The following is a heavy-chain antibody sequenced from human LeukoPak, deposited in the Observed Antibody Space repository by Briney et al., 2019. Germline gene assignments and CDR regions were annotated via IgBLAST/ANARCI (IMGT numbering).Heavy chain of an antibody. J-gene: IGHJ4*02. Sequence: ASVKVSCKASGYTFTDYYMHWVRQAPGQGVEWVGWTNVNIGDTNNTRNFQGRVTLTRDTSLSTDYMGLGRLRPDDTGIDYCARDLGIPIGGHSNSRFDYWGQGTLVTVSS. CDR3: ARDLGIPIGGHSNSRFDY. D-gene: IGHD3-16*02. CDR2: TNVNIGDT. CDR1: GYTFTDYY. V-gene: IGHV1-2*02.